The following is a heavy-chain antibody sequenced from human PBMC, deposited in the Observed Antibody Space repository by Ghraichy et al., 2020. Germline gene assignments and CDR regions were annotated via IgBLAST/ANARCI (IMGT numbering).Heavy chain of an antibody. CDR3: AHNNYTQRFMGGFSY. Sequence: SGPTLVKPTQTLTLTCTFSGFSLSTSGVGVGWIRQPPGKALEWLALIYWDADKRYSPSLQSRLTITKDTSKNQVVLTMTNMDPVDTATYYCAHNNYTQRFMGGFSYLGQGTLVTVSS. CDR2: IYWDADK. D-gene: IGHD3-3*01. J-gene: IGHJ4*02. V-gene: IGHV2-5*02. CDR1: GFSLSTSGVG.